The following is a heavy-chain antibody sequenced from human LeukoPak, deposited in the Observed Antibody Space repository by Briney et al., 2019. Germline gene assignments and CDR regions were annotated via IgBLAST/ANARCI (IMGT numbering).Heavy chain of an antibody. CDR2: IIPIFGTA. Sequence: ASVKVSRTASGGTFSRYAISWVRQAPGQGLEWMGGIIPIFGTANYAQKFQGRVTITADESTSTAYMEVSSLRSEDTAVYYCARAYSGYDFFDYWGQGILVTVSS. V-gene: IGHV1-69*13. CDR1: GGTFSRYA. CDR3: ARAYSGYDFFDY. D-gene: IGHD5-12*01. J-gene: IGHJ4*02.